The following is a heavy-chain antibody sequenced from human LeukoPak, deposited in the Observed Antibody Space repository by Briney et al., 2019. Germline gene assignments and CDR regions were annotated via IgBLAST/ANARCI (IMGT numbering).Heavy chain of an antibody. CDR1: GFTFN. Sequence: GRSLRLSCVASGFTFNWVRQAPGKGLEWVSGIRWKSGSIAYADSVKGRFTISRDNAKNSLYLQMNSLRVEDMALYYCAARRGAAAGTDYFDDWGQGTQVTVSS. CDR3: AARRGAAAGTDYFDD. V-gene: IGHV3-9*03. D-gene: IGHD6-13*01. J-gene: IGHJ4*02. CDR2: IRWKSGSI.